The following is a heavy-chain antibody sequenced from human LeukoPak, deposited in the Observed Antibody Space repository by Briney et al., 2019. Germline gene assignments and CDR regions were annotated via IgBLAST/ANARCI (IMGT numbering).Heavy chain of an antibody. CDR1: GFTFDDYA. V-gene: IGHV3-21*01. CDR2: ISSSSIHI. J-gene: IGHJ4*02. Sequence: PGRSLRLSCAASGFTFDDYAMHWVRQAPGKGLEWVSSISSSSIHISYADSVTGRFTISRDNAKNSLYLQMNSLRAEDTAVYYCARGNDFWSGYYWVNFDYWGQGTLVTVSS. D-gene: IGHD3-3*01. CDR3: ARGNDFWSGYYWVNFDY.